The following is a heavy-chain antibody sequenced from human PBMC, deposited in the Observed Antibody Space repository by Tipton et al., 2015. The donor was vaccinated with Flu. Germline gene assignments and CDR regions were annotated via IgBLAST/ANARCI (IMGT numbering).Heavy chain of an antibody. J-gene: IGHJ4*02. CDR3: ARGFIRLCDF. Sequence: SLRLSCAVSGSTFSSYEMNWVRQAPGKGLEWVSFISPSGTTKYYADAVKGRFTISRDNTKNSLFLQMSSLRAGDTGVYYCARGFIRLCDFWGQGSLVTVSS. CDR2: ISPSGTTK. D-gene: IGHD3-16*01. V-gene: IGHV3-48*03. CDR1: GSTFSSYE.